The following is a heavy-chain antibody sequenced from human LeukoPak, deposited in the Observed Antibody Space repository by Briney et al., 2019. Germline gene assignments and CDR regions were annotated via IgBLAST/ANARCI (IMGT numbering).Heavy chain of an antibody. V-gene: IGHV3-21*01. Sequence: GGSLRLSCAASGFTFSTYTLNWVRQAPGKGLEWVSSISSSSNNINYADSVKGRFTISRDNAMNSVHLQMNSLRVEDTAVYYCARGYQRPDYWGQGTLITVSS. CDR2: ISSSSNNI. CDR1: GFTFSTYT. J-gene: IGHJ4*02. D-gene: IGHD2-2*01. CDR3: ARGYQRPDY.